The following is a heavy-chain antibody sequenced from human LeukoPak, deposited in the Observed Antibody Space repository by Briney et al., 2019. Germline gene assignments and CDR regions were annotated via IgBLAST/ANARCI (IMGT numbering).Heavy chain of an antibody. Sequence: GGSLRLSCAVSGITLSNYGMSWVRQAPGKGLQWVAGISDSGGRTNYADSVKGLFIISRDNAKNTLYLQMNSLRAEDTAVYFCAKRGVVIRVILVGFHKQAYYFDSWGQGALVTVSS. CDR1: GITLSNYG. CDR3: AKRGVVIRVILVGFHKQAYYFDS. J-gene: IGHJ4*02. V-gene: IGHV3-23*01. CDR2: ISDSGGRT. D-gene: IGHD3-10*01.